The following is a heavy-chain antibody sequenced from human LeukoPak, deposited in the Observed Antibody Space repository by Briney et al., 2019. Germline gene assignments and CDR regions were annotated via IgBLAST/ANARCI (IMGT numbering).Heavy chain of an antibody. CDR2: ISGNSASL. Sequence: GGSLRLSCTASGFTFRNYAMSWVHQAPGEGLEWVSVISGNSASLYYTDSVKGRFTISRDNSKNTLYLQMNSLRAEDTAVYYCTKEVSDGMDAWGQGTTVTVSS. D-gene: IGHD2-8*01. CDR1: GFTFRNYA. J-gene: IGHJ6*02. CDR3: TKEVSDGMDA. V-gene: IGHV3-23*01.